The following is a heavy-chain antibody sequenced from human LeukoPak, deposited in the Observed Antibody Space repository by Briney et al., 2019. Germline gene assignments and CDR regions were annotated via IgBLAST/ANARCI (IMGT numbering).Heavy chain of an antibody. CDR1: GGSISSSSYY. Sequence: SEILSLTCTVSGGSISSSSYYWGWIRQPPGKGMEWIGSIYYSGTTYYNPSLKSRVTISVDTSKNQFALKLSSVTAADTAVFYCTRETPLDYVGNPSFDYWGQGTLVTVSS. V-gene: IGHV4-39*02. D-gene: IGHD4-23*01. J-gene: IGHJ4*02. CDR2: IYYSGTT. CDR3: TRETPLDYVGNPSFDY.